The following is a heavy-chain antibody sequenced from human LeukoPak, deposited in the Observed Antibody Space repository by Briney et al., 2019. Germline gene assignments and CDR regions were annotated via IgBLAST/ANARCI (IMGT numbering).Heavy chain of an antibody. V-gene: IGHV3-23*01. CDR3: AKSPPYDFWSGRQVWYFDY. CDR1: GFTFSIYA. D-gene: IGHD3-3*01. CDR2: ISGSCGST. J-gene: IGHJ4*02. Sequence: GAPLRLSCAASGFTFSIYAMIWVRQAPGKGLEWFSPISGSCGSTYCTDSVKPRFTISRDNSKNTSYLQMNSLLAEDTAVYYGAKSPPYDFWSGRQVWYFDYWGQGTLVTVSS.